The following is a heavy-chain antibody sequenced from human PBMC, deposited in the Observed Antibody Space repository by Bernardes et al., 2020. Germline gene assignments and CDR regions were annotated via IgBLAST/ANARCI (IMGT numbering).Heavy chain of an antibody. J-gene: IGHJ4*02. CDR1: GFTFSSYG. Sequence: GWSLRLSCAASGFTFSSYGMNWVRQAPGKGLEWISYIVSSSSSIYYADSVKGRFTMSRDNARNSLYLQMHSLRDEDTAVYYCARDRGSPAKGLYCFDSWGQGTPVTVSS. V-gene: IGHV3-48*02. CDR3: ARDRGSPAKGLYCFDS. D-gene: IGHD2-15*01. CDR2: IVSSSSSI.